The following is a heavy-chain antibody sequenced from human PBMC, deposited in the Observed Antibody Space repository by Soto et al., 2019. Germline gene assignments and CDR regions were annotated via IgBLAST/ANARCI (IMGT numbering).Heavy chain of an antibody. V-gene: IGHV3-23*01. CDR2: ISGSGGST. J-gene: IGHJ4*02. CDR1: GFTFSSYA. CDR3: AKGGYSSGVDTAGY. Sequence: PGGSLRLSCAASGFTFSSYAMIWVRQAPGKGLEWVSAISGSGGSTYYADSVKGRFTISRDNSKNTLYLQMNSLRAEDTAVYYCAKGGYSSGVDTAGYWGQGTLVTVSS. D-gene: IGHD6-19*01.